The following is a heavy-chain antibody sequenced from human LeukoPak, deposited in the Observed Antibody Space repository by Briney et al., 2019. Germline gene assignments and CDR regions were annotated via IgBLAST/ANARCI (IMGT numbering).Heavy chain of an antibody. V-gene: IGHV4-39*01. J-gene: IGHJ4*02. CDR3: ATAINSYGYNWFLDY. CDR2: IYYSGST. Sequence: RPSETLSLTCTVSGGSISSSNYYWGWIRQSPGKGLEWIGTIYYSGSTYYNPSLRSRVTISVDTSKNQFSLKLSSVTASDTAIYYCATAINSYGYNWFLDYWGQGTLVTVSS. D-gene: IGHD5-24*01. CDR1: GGSISSSNYY.